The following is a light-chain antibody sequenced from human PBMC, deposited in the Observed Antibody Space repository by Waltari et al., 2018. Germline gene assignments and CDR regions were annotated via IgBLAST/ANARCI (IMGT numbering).Light chain of an antibody. CDR3: QQYDISPLT. J-gene: IGKJ4*01. CDR2: GSS. CDR1: QTVRTTD. Sequence: SCRASQTVRTTDLAWYQQKPGQAPTLLIYGSSRATGIPDRFSGSGSGTDFSLTISSLEPEDFAVYYCQQYDISPLTFGGGTKVEIK. V-gene: IGKV3-20*01.